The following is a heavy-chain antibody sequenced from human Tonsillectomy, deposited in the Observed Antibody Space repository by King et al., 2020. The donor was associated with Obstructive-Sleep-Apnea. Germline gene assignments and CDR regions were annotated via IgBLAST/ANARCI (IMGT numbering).Heavy chain of an antibody. D-gene: IGHD3-22*01. CDR1: GFTFSDYY. CDR2: ISSSGVII. CDR3: AKSYDSSGYFVFSDY. Sequence: VQLVVAGGGLVKPGGSLRLSCGAYGFTFSDYYMSWIRQVPGTGLEWVSYISSSGVIIYYAKSVKGRFNISRDNAKNSLYLLMNSLRAEDTAVYYCAKSYDSSGYFVFSDYWGQGTLVTVSS. J-gene: IGHJ4*02. V-gene: IGHV3-11*01.